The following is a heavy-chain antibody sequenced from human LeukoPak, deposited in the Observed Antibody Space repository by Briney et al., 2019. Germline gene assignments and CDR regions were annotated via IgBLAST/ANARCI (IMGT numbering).Heavy chain of an antibody. V-gene: IGHV1-69*06. J-gene: IGHJ4*02. CDR2: IIPIFGTA. Sequence: SVKVSCKASGGTFSSYAISWVRQAPGQGLEWMGGIIPIFGTANYAQKFQGRVTITADKSTSTAYMELSNLRSEDTAVYYCARDYYGSGSYYSYWGQGTLVTVSS. D-gene: IGHD3-10*01. CDR1: GGTFSSYA. CDR3: ARDYYGSGSYYSY.